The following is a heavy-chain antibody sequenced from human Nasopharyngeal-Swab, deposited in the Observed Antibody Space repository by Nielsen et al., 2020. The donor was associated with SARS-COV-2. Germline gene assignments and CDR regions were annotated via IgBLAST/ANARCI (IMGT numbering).Heavy chain of an antibody. J-gene: IGHJ6*02. CDR1: GFTVSSNY. CDR3: AGEKAVPGIGGYHYYGMDV. D-gene: IGHD6-19*01. CDR2: IYTGGDT. V-gene: IGHV3-53*05. Sequence: ESLKISCAASGFTVSSNYMSWVRQAPGKGLEWVSVIYTGGDTYYIDPVKGRFTVSRDNSRNPLYLQLNSRIPEDTAVYYCAGEKAVPGIGGYHYYGMDVWGQGTTVTVSS.